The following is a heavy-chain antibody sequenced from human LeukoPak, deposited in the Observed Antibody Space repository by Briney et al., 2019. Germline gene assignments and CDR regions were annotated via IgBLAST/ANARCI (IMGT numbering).Heavy chain of an antibody. J-gene: IGHJ4*02. CDR2: IKQDGSEK. CDR3: AREVLGIYYYDFWSGYYRHFDY. V-gene: IGHV3-7*01. Sequence: AGGSLRLSCAASGFTFSSYWMSWVRQAPGKGLEWVANIKQDGSEKYYVDSVKGRFTISRDNAKNSLYLQMNSLRAEDTAVHYCAREVLGIYYYDFWSGYYRHFDYWGQGTLVTVSS. D-gene: IGHD3-3*01. CDR1: GFTFSSYW.